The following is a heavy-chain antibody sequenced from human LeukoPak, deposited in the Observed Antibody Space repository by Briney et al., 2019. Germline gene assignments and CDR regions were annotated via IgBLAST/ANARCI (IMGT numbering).Heavy chain of an antibody. CDR2: INPNSGGT. CDR1: GYTFTGYY. D-gene: IGHD2-2*02. Sequence: ASVKVSCKASGYTFTGYYMHWVRQAPGQGLEWMGWINPNSGGTNYAQKFQGRVTMTRDTSISTAYMELSRLRSDDTAVYYCARATGTDCSSTSCYTSGFDYWGQGTLVTVSS. J-gene: IGHJ4*02. CDR3: ARATGTDCSSTSCYTSGFDY. V-gene: IGHV1-2*02.